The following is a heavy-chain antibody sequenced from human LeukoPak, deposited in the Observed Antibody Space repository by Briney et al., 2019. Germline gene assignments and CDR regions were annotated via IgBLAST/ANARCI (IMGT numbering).Heavy chain of an antibody. CDR2: IYQTGST. V-gene: IGHV4-34*01. Sequence: SETLSLTCAVYGGSFSGYYWSWIRQPPGKGLEWIGYIYQTGSTYYNPSLKSRVTISVDRSKNQFSLELTSVTAADTAVYYCVRGTLKNWFDPWGQGTLVTVSS. CDR3: VRGTLKNWFDP. J-gene: IGHJ5*02. CDR1: GGSFSGYY.